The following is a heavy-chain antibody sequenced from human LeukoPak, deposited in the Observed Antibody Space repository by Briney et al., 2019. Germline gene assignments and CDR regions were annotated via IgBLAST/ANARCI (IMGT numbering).Heavy chain of an antibody. J-gene: IGHJ6*03. D-gene: IGHD4-11*01. CDR1: GGSIRSYY. CDR3: ARAYSNYGYYYYMDV. CDR2: IYYSGST. Sequence: SETLSLTCTVSGGSIRSYYWSWIRQPPGKGLEWIGYIYYSGSTNYNPSLKSRVTISVDTSKNQFSLKLSSVTAADTAVYYCARAYSNYGYYYYMDVWGKGTTVTVSS. V-gene: IGHV4-59*01.